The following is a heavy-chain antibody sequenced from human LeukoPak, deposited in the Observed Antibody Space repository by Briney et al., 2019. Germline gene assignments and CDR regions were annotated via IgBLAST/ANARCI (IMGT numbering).Heavy chain of an antibody. Sequence: GGSLRLSCAAFGFTFSDHAMDWVRQAPGEGLEWVARCRGKTNSYSTEYAASVNGRFTISRDDSKNSLYLQMNSLKTEDTAVYYCVRRRVGVAPASDMWGQGTTVTVSS. CDR3: VRRRVGVAPASDM. D-gene: IGHD1-26*01. CDR1: GFTFSDHA. V-gene: IGHV3-72*01. CDR2: CRGKTNSYST. J-gene: IGHJ3*02.